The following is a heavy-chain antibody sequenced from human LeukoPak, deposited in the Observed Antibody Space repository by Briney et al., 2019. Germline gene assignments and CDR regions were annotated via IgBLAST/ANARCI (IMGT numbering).Heavy chain of an antibody. Sequence: SETLSLTCTVSGGSISSYYWSWIRQPPGKGLEWIGYIYYSGSTNCNPSLKSRVTISVDTSKNQFSLKLSSVTAADTAVYYCARHLYSSSWYVGPFDIWGQGTMVTVSS. CDR3: ARHLYSSSWYVGPFDI. CDR1: GGSISSYY. J-gene: IGHJ3*02. CDR2: IYYSGST. D-gene: IGHD6-13*01. V-gene: IGHV4-59*01.